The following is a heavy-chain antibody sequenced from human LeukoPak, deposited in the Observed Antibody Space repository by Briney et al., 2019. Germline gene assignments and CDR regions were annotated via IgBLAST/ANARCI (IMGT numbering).Heavy chain of an antibody. V-gene: IGHV6-1*01. D-gene: IGHD6-25*01. Sequence: SQTLSLTCALSGDSVSSNSATWNWIRQSPSRGLEWLGRTYYRSKWYNDYAVSVKSRITINPDTSKNQFSLQLNSVTPEDTTVYYCARGMRISAAGTFYFDYWGQGVLVTVSS. CDR3: ARGMRISAAGTFYFDY. J-gene: IGHJ4*02. CDR1: GDSVSSNSAT. CDR2: TYYRSKWYN.